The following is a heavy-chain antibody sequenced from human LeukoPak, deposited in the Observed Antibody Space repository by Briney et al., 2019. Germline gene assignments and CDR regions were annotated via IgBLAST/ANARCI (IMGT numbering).Heavy chain of an antibody. D-gene: IGHD5-24*01. CDR2: IYPGDSDI. V-gene: IGHV5-51*01. CDR1: GYSFSNYW. Sequence: GESLKISCKGSGYSFSNYWIGWVRQMPGKGLEWMGIIYPGDSDIRYSPSFQGQVTISADKSVSTAYLQWSSLKASDSAIYYCATRSDGYSQFDFWGQGTLVTVSS. CDR3: ATRSDGYSQFDF. J-gene: IGHJ4*02.